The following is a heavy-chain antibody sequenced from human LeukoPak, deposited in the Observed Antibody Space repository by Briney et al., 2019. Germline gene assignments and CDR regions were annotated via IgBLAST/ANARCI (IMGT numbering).Heavy chain of an antibody. CDR1: GGTFSSYI. V-gene: IGHV1-69*06. D-gene: IGHD6-19*01. Sequence: SVKVSCKASGGTFSSYIISWVRQAPGQGLEWMGGIMPIVGTTNYAQKFQGRVTITADTSTSTVYMELSSLRSEDTAVYYCARDRSVAVAGYNDYWGQGTLVTVSS. CDR2: IMPIVGTT. J-gene: IGHJ4*02. CDR3: ARDRSVAVAGYNDY.